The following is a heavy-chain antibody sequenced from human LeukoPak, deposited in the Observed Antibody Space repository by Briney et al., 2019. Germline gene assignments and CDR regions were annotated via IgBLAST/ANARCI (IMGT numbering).Heavy chain of an antibody. CDR3: ARVADYYDSSGGAFDI. CDR1: GFTFSSYS. J-gene: IGHJ3*02. Sequence: GGSLRLSCAASGFTFSSYSMNWARQAPGKGLEWVSYISSSSSTIYYADSVKGRFTISRDNAKNSLYLQMNSLRAEDTAVYYCARVADYYDSSGGAFDIWSQGTMVTVSS. D-gene: IGHD3-22*01. CDR2: ISSSSSTI. V-gene: IGHV3-48*01.